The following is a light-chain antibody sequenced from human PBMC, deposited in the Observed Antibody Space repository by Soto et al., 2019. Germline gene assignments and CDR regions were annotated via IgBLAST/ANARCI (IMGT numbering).Light chain of an antibody. J-gene: IGKJ2*01. CDR2: GAS. V-gene: IGKV3-20*01. CDR1: QSVSSSY. Sequence: EIVLTQSPGTLSLSPGERATLSCRASQSVSSSYLVWYQQKPGQAPRLLIYGASGRATDIPDRFSGSGSGTDFTLTISRLEPEDFAVYYCQQYGSSPPMYTFGQGTKLEIK. CDR3: QQYGSSPPMYT.